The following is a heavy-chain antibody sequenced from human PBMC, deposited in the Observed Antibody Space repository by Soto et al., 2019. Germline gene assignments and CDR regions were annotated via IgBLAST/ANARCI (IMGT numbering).Heavy chain of an antibody. CDR3: AREGEGFGYAPDY. D-gene: IGHD2-2*01. J-gene: IGHJ4*02. CDR1: GFTFSSYW. V-gene: IGHV3-74*01. CDR2: INSDGSST. Sequence: EVQLVESGGGLVQPGGSLRLSCAASGFTFSSYWMHWVRQAPGKGLVWVSRINSDGSSTSYADSVKGRFTISRDNGKNALYLQMNSLRAEDTAVYYCAREGEGFGYAPDYWGQGTLVTVSS.